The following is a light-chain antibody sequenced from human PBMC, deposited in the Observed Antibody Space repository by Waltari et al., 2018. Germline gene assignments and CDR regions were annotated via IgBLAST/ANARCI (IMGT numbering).Light chain of an antibody. CDR1: KSVTY. CDR2: DAS. CDR3: HQHNNWPHT. Sequence: ETVLTQSPATLSLSPGERATLSCRASKSVTYLAWHQQKPGQAPRLLIYDASNRATGIPARFSGSGSGTDFTLTISSLEPEDFAVYYCHQHNNWPHTFGQGTKLEIK. J-gene: IGKJ2*01. V-gene: IGKV3-11*01.